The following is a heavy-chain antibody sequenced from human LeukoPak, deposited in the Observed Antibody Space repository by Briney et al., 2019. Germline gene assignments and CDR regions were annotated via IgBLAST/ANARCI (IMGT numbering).Heavy chain of an antibody. CDR1: GFTFSNAW. J-gene: IGHJ4*02. CDR2: IKSKTDGGTT. Sequence: PGGSLRLSCAASGFTFSNAWMSWVRQAPGKGLEWFGRIKSKTDGGTTDYAAPVKGRFTISRDDLKDTLYLQMNSLKTEDTAVYYCTTLDYWGQGTLVTVSS. V-gene: IGHV3-15*01. CDR3: TTLDY.